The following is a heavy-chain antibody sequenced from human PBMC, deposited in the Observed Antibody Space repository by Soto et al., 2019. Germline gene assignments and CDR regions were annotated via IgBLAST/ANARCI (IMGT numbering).Heavy chain of an antibody. CDR1: GYTLTELS. J-gene: IGHJ4*02. CDR3: ATIKLLYGSGSFDY. D-gene: IGHD3-10*01. CDR2: FDPEDGET. Sequence: ASVKVSCKVSGYTLTELSMHWVRQAPGKGLEWMGGFDPEDGETIYAQKFQGRATMTEDTSTDTAYMELSSLRSEDTAVYYCATIKLLYGSGSFDYWGQGTLVTVSS. V-gene: IGHV1-24*01.